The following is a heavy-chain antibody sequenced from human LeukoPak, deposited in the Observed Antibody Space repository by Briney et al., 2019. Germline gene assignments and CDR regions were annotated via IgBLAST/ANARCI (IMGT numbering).Heavy chain of an antibody. D-gene: IGHD2-2*01. V-gene: IGHV4-59*01. Sequence: SETLSLTCTVSGDSITNYFWSWIRQPPGKGLEWIGYIYYTGNTNYKPSLKSRVTISVDTSTNQFSLRLRSVTAADTAVYYCARGAYCSTTSCYYFDYWGQGTLVTVSS. CDR1: GDSITNYF. J-gene: IGHJ4*02. CDR3: ARGAYCSTTSCYYFDY. CDR2: IYYTGNT.